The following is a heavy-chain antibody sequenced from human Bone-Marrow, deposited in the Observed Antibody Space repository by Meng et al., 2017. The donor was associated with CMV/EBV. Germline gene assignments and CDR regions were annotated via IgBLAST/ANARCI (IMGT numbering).Heavy chain of an antibody. CDR1: GFTVSSHY. Sequence: GEPLKISCAASGFTVSSHYLSWVRQSPDKGLEWVSIVYGGGGTAYTDSVKGRFTLPRDDSKNTLYLQMSSLRTEDTAVYYCARGERVGNFYTNYLDYWGRGSLVTVSS. J-gene: IGHJ4*02. V-gene: IGHV3-53*01. CDR3: ARGERVGNFYTNYLDY. D-gene: IGHD3-3*01. CDR2: VYGGGGT.